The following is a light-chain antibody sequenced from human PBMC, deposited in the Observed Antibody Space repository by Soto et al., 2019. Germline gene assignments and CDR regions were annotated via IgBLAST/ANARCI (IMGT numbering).Light chain of an antibody. V-gene: IGKV1-27*01. CDR3: QKYDSAASLT. CDR1: QGISSY. CDR2: AAS. J-gene: IGKJ4*01. Sequence: DIQMTQSPSSLSASVGDRVTVTCRASQGISSYLAWYQQKPGKVPKLLIYAASTLQPGVPSRFSGSGSGTDFTLPISSLQPEDVATYDAQKYDSAASLTFGGGTKVEIK.